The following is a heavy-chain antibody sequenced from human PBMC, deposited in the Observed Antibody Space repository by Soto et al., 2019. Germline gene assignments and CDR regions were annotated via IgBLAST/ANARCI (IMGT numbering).Heavy chain of an antibody. CDR2: IFSDGST. J-gene: IGHJ3*02. D-gene: IGHD3-22*01. Sequence: EVRLVESGGGLVQPGGSLRLSCAASGFTVSRNFMSWVRQAPGKGLEWVSVIFSDGSTDYADSVEGRFTISRHSSKNTLYLQMNSLRAEDTAVYYCAGRTDSSRYYIDDAFDIWGQGTMVTVSS. CDR1: GFTVSRNF. CDR3: AGRTDSSRYYIDDAFDI. V-gene: IGHV3-53*04.